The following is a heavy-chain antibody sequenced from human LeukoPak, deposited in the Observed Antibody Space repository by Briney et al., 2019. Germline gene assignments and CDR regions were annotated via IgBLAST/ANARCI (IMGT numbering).Heavy chain of an antibody. CDR3: AKARERAETYYFDH. CDR1: GFTFDDYA. J-gene: IGHJ4*02. CDR2: ISWNSGSI. Sequence: GRSLRLSCAASGFTFDDYAMHWVRQAPGKGLEWVSGISWNSGSIGYADSVKGRFTISRDNAKNSLYLQMNSLRAEDTALYYCAKARERAETYYFDHWGQGTLVTVSS. V-gene: IGHV3-9*01. D-gene: IGHD1-1*01.